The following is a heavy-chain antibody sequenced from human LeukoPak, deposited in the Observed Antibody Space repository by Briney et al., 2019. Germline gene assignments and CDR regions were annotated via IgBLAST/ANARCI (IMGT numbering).Heavy chain of an antibody. Sequence: PGGFLRLSCAAPGFTFSSYAMTRVGQAPGKGLEWVSTIIDTGHSAYYADSVKGRFTISRDSSKNTLYLQMNSLRAEDTAVYYCAKDRGHPYSNYFIDYWGQGTLVTVSS. J-gene: IGHJ4*02. D-gene: IGHD4-11*01. CDR2: IIDTGHSA. CDR1: GFTFSSYA. CDR3: AKDRGHPYSNYFIDY. V-gene: IGHV3-23*01.